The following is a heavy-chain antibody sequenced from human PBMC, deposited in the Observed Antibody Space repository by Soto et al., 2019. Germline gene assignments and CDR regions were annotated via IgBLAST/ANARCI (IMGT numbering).Heavy chain of an antibody. Sequence: KESGPTLVKPTQTLTLTCTFSGFSLSTSGVGVGWIRQPPGKALEWLALIYWDDDKRYSPSLKSRLTITKDTSKNQVVLTMTSMDPVDTATYYCAHRSRAAAGTWYFDYWGQGTLVTVSS. CDR1: GFSLSTSGVG. CDR3: AHRSRAAAGTWYFDY. V-gene: IGHV2-5*02. D-gene: IGHD6-13*01. CDR2: IYWDDDK. J-gene: IGHJ4*02.